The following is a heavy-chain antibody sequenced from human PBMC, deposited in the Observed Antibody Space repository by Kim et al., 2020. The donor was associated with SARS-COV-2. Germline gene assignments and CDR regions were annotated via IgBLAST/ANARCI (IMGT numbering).Heavy chain of an antibody. J-gene: IGHJ4*02. CDR3: ERLHGTRPYYFDH. CDR1: GVSLSGSSYY. V-gene: IGHV4-39*01. CDR2: MYYCGST. Sequence: SETLSLTCTVSGVSLSGSSYYWGWIRQPPGKGLEWIGSMYYCGSTYHNPYLQSRVTISVDTSKNQFSLKVSSVTAADTAVYYCERLHGTRPYYFDHWGQGTLVTVSS. D-gene: IGHD1-26*01.